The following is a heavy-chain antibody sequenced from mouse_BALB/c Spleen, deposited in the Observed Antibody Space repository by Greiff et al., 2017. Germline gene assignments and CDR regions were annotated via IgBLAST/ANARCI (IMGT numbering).Heavy chain of an antibody. J-gene: IGHJ2*01. D-gene: IGHD1-3*01. CDR2: IFPGTGTT. CDR3: ARRSGKGYFDD. V-gene: IGHV1S132*01. Sequence: QVQLKESGAELVKPGASVKLSCKTSGYTFTSYWIQWVKQRPGQGLGWIGEIFPGTGTTYYNEKFKGKATLTIDTSSSTAYMQLSSLTSEDSAVYFCARRSGKGYFDDWGQGTTLTVSS. CDR1: GYTFTSYW.